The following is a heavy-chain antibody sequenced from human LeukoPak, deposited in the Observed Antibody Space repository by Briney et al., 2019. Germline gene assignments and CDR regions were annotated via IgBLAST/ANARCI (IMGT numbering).Heavy chain of an antibody. Sequence: PGGSLRLSCAASGFTFSSYAMSWVRQAPGKGLEWVSAISGSGGSTYYADSEKGRFTISRDNSKNTLYLQMNSLRAEDTAVYYCAKGREDIVVVPAALDYWGQGTLVTVSS. CDR3: AKGREDIVVVPAALDY. CDR2: ISGSGGST. J-gene: IGHJ4*02. CDR1: GFTFSSYA. V-gene: IGHV3-23*01. D-gene: IGHD2-2*01.